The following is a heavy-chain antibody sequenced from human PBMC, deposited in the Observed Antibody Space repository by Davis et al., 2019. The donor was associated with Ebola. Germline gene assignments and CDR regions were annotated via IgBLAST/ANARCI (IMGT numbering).Heavy chain of an antibody. CDR1: GGSISSYY. V-gene: IGHV3-21*01. J-gene: IGHJ6*01. Sequence: ETLSLTCTVSGGSISSYYWSWVRQAPGKGLEWVSSISSSSSYIYYADSVKGRFTIFRDNAKNSLYLQMNSLHQGPIGLPPGTLLQEHLWG. CDR3: TLLQEHL. CDR2: ISSSSSYI.